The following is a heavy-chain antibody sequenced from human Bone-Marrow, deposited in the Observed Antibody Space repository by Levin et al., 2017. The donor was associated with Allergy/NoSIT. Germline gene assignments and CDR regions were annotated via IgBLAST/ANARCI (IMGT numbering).Heavy chain of an antibody. D-gene: IGHD2-2*01. CDR2: ISGSGGST. CDR1: GFTFSSYA. V-gene: IGHV3-23*01. Sequence: PGGSLRLSCAASGFTFSSYAMSWVRQAPGKGLEWVSAISGSGGSTYYADSVKGRFTISRDNSKNTLYLQMNSLRAEDTAVYYCAKGRTPIVLVPDKAGTSTWGQGTLVTVSS. CDR3: AKGRTPIVLVPDKAGTST. J-gene: IGHJ5*02.